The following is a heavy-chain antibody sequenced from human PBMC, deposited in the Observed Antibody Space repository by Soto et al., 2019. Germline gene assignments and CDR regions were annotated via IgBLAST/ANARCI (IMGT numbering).Heavy chain of an antibody. CDR3: ARDIMVYAMGYYGMDV. D-gene: IGHD2-8*01. J-gene: IGHJ6*02. Sequence: PSETLSLTCTVSGGSISSYYWSWIRQPPGKGLEWIGYIYYSGSTNYNPSLKSRVTISVDTSKNQFPLKLSSVTAADTAVYYCARDIMVYAMGYYGMDVWGQGTTVTVSS. CDR2: IYYSGST. V-gene: IGHV4-59*01. CDR1: GGSISSYY.